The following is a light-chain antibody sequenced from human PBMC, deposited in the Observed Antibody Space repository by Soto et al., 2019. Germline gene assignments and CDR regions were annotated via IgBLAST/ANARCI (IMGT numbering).Light chain of an antibody. CDR2: GAS. V-gene: IGKV3-20*01. Sequence: EIVLTQSPGTLSLSPGERATLSCRASQSISSSYLAWYQQKPGQAPRLLVYGASSRSTGTPDSFSGSGAATDFTLTISRLEPDDVVAYYYQQYGSSRFTFGPGTKVDIK. CDR3: QQYGSSRFT. CDR1: QSISSSY. J-gene: IGKJ3*01.